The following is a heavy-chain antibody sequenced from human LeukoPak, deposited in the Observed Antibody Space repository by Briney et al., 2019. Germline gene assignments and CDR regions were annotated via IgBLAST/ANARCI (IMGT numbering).Heavy chain of an antibody. D-gene: IGHD2-2*01. Sequence: GASVKVSCKGSGYTFTTYPVNWVRQAPGQGLEYMGWINTNTGNPTYAQGFTGRFVFSLDTPVGTANLQISSLKPEDTAVYYCARDGYEYCSSTSCLDYWGQGTLVTVSS. V-gene: IGHV7-4-1*02. J-gene: IGHJ4*02. CDR1: GYTFTTYP. CDR3: ARDGYEYCSSTSCLDY. CDR2: INTNTGNP.